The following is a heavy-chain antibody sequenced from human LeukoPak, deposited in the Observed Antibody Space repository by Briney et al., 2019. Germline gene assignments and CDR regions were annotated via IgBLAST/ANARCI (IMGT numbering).Heavy chain of an antibody. D-gene: IGHD3-9*01. J-gene: IGHJ4*02. V-gene: IGHV3-30-3*01. CDR3: ARADDWLLSPLDY. Sequence: GGSLRLSCAASGFTFSTYPMHWVRHAPGKGLEWVAVISYDGSNKYYADSVKGRFTISRDNSKNTLYLQMNSLRAEDTAVYYCARADDWLLSPLDYWGQGTLVTVSS. CDR2: ISYDGSNK. CDR1: GFTFSTYP.